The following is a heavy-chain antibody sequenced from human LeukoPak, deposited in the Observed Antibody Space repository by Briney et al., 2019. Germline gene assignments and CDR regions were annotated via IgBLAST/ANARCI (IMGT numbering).Heavy chain of an antibody. V-gene: IGHV3-11*04. D-gene: IGHD2-15*01. CDR3: ARDRCSGGSCYLEGPDDAFDI. J-gene: IGHJ3*02. CDR1: GFTFSDYY. CDR2: ISSSGSTI. Sequence: GGSLRLSCAASGFTFSDYYMSWIRQAPGKGLEWVSYISSSGSTIYYADSVKGRFTISRDNAKNSLYLQMNSLRAEDTAVYYCARDRCSGGSCYLEGPDDAFDIWGQGTMVTVSS.